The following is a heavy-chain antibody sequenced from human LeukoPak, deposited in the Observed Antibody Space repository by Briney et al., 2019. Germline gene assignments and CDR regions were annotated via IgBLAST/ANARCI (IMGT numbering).Heavy chain of an antibody. J-gene: IGHJ4*02. CDR1: GYTFTGYY. CDR2: INPNSGGT. D-gene: IGHD6-19*01. V-gene: IGHV1-2*06. CDR3: AGDIAVAGLQDY. Sequence: ASVKVSCKASGYTFTGYYMHWVRQAPGQGLEWMGRINPNSGGTNYAQKFQGRVTMTRDTSISTAYMELSRLRSDDTAVYYCAGDIAVAGLQDYWGQGTLVTVSS.